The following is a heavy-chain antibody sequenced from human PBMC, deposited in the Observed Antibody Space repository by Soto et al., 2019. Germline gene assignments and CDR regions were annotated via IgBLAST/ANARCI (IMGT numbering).Heavy chain of an antibody. Sequence: QVQLQESGPGLVKPSQTLSLTCTVSGGSISSGDYYWSWIRQHPGKGLEWIGYIYYSGSTYYNPYLKSRVTISVDTSKNQFSLKLRSGTAADTAVYYCARWWSGSRQGFDPWGQGTLVTVSS. CDR2: IYYSGST. J-gene: IGHJ5*02. CDR1: GGSISSGDYY. V-gene: IGHV4-31*03. CDR3: ARWWSGSRQGFDP. D-gene: IGHD3-3*01.